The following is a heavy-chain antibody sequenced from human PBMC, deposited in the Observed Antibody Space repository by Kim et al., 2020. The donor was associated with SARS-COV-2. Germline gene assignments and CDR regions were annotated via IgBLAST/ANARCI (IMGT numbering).Heavy chain of an antibody. Sequence: GGSLRLSCVGSGFIFGNYWMHWVRQAPGKGLEWVSRIYSDASTASYANFVKGRSTVSRDNAKSTLYLEIHSLRAEDTAIYYCARLRYGSEGTDNWGQGTLVSV. J-gene: IGHJ4*02. CDR1: GFIFGNYW. CDR3: ARLRYGSEGTDN. D-gene: IGHD3-10*01. V-gene: IGHV3-74*01. CDR2: IYSDASTA.